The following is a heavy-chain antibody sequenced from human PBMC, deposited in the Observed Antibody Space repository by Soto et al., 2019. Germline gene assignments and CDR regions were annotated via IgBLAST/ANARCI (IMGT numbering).Heavy chain of an antibody. V-gene: IGHV4-30-4*01. J-gene: IGHJ6*02. D-gene: IGHD3-22*01. CDR1: GVSISSGDYY. CDR2: IYYSGST. CDR3: GLGTIAYDYDSSGHEYGMDV. Sequence: QVQLQESGPGLVKPSQTLSLTCTVSGVSISSGDYYWSWIRQPPGKGLEWIGDIYYSGSTNYNPSLKRRVTSSVDTAKNQLSLKLGSGTAADTAVYYCGLGTIAYDYDSSGHEYGMDVWGEGTTVTVS.